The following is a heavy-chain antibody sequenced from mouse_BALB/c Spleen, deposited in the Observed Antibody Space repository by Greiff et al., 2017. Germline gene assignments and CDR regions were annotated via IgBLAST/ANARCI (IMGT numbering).Heavy chain of an antibody. J-gene: IGHJ3*01. CDR1: GYTFTSYW. Sequence: LQQPGSELVRPGASVMLSCKASGYTFTSYWMHWVKQRPGQGLEWIGNIYPGSGSTNYDEKFKSKATLTVDTSSSTAYMQLSSLTSEDSAVYYCTRHAMITTWFAYWGQGTLVTVSA. V-gene: IGHV1S22*01. D-gene: IGHD2-4*01. CDR2: IYPGSGST. CDR3: TRHAMITTWFAY.